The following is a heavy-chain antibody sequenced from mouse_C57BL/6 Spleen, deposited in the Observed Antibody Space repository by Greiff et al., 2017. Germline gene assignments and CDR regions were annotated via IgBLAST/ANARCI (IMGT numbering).Heavy chain of an antibody. CDR3: ARYPYGYDGYYFDY. V-gene: IGHV3-8*01. CDR2: ISYSGGT. D-gene: IGHD2-2*01. Sequence: EVMLVESGPGLAQPSQTLSLTCSVTGYSITSAYWNWIRKFPGNKLEYIGYISYSGGTYSNPSLKSRISITPDTSKKQYYLQLNSVSTEDTATYYGARYPYGYDGYYFDYWGQGTTLTVSS. J-gene: IGHJ2*01. CDR1: GYSITSAY.